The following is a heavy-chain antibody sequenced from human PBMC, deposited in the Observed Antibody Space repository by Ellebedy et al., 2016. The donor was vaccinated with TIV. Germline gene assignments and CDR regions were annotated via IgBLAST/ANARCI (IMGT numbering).Heavy chain of an antibody. CDR1: GFTFSSYA. CDR2: VSESDGRT. CDR3: TKRAENWGFFDC. J-gene: IGHJ4*02. V-gene: IGHV3-23*01. Sequence: PGGSLRLSCAASGFTFSSYAMSWVRQAPGKGLEWVSAVSESDGRTFYADSVKGRSTISRDNSRNTLFLQMNSLRTEDTAVYYCTKRAENWGFFDCWGQGTLVTVSS. D-gene: IGHD7-27*01.